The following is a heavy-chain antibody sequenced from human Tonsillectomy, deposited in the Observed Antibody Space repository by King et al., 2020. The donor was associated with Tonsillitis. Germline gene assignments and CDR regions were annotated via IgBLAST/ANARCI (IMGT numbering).Heavy chain of an antibody. CDR1: GFTFSSFA. J-gene: IGHJ5*02. CDR3: TKAGDYGDYDWFDP. Sequence: DVQLVESGGGLVQPGGSLRLSCAASGFTFSSFAMNWVRQAPGKGLEWVSGISGRDGSTNFADSVKGRFTISRDNSKNTLYLQMNSLRAEDTAVYYCTKAGDYGDYDWFDPWGQGTLVTVSS. D-gene: IGHD4-17*01. CDR2: ISGRDGST. V-gene: IGHV3-23*04.